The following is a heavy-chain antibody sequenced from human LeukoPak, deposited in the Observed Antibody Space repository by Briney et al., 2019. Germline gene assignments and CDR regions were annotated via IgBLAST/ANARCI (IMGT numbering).Heavy chain of an antibody. CDR2: ISSSSNNI. J-gene: IGHJ4*02. CDR3: ARDAPLPDF. V-gene: IGHV3-21*01. D-gene: IGHD1-26*01. Sequence: GGSLRLSCAASGVTFSSYTMNWVRQAPGKGLEWVSSISSSSNNIYYADSVKRRFTISRDNAKNSLYLQMNSLRAEDTAVYYCARDAPLPDFWGQGTLVTVSS. CDR1: GVTFSSYT.